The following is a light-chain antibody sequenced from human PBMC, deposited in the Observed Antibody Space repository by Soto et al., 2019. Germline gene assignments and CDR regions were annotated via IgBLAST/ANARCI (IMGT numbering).Light chain of an antibody. Sequence: DIQMTQSPSTLSASVGDRVTFTCRASQSVSIWLAWYQQKPGKAPKLLISGASTLESGVPSRFSGSGSGIEFTLTISSLQPDDFATYYCQQYKNYLTFGQGTKVEIK. CDR3: QQYKNYLT. V-gene: IGKV1-5*01. CDR1: QSVSIW. J-gene: IGKJ1*01. CDR2: GAS.